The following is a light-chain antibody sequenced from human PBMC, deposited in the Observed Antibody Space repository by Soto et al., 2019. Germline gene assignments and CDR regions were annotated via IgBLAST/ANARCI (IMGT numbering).Light chain of an antibody. V-gene: IGKV3-20*01. CDR3: QQYGGSPRT. CDR2: GAS. Sequence: EIVLTQSPCTLSLSPGETATISCRASQGVSSSSLAWYQQKRGQAPRLLIYGASIRDTGIPERFSGSGSGTDFTLTISRLQPEDVAVYYCQQYGGSPRTFGQGTKVEVK. J-gene: IGKJ1*01. CDR1: QGVSSSS.